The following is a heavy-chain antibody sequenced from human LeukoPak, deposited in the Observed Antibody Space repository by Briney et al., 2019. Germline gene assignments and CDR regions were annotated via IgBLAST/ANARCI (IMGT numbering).Heavy chain of an antibody. CDR3: ARHVSAFRSGYYPSYFDY. V-gene: IGHV4-39*01. J-gene: IGHJ4*02. D-gene: IGHD3-3*01. CDR1: GGSISSSSSS. CDR2: FYYSGGS. Sequence: SETLSLTCTVSGGSISSSSSSWGWIRQPPGKGLEWIGSFYYSGGSYYNPSLKSRVTISVDTSKNQFSLKLTSVTAADTAVYYCARHVSAFRSGYYPSYFDYWGQGTLVTVSS.